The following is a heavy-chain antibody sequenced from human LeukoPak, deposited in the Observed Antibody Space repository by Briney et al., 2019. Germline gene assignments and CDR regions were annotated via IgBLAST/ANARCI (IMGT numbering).Heavy chain of an antibody. D-gene: IGHD6-6*01. J-gene: IGHJ4*02. CDR1: GFTFSTYA. CDR3: AKCASGRSSFFDY. CDR2: ISGSGDST. V-gene: IGHV3-23*01. Sequence: GGSLRLSCAASGFTFSTYAMSWVRQAPGKGLEWVSGISGSGDSTYYADSVKGRFTISRDNSKNTLYLQMNSLRAEGTAVYYCAKCASGRSSFFDYWGQGALVTVSS.